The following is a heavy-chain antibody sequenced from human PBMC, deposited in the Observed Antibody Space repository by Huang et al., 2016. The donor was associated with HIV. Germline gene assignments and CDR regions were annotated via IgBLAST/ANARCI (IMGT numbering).Heavy chain of an antibody. CDR3: DDGYGTCWPNWNFDL. Sequence: QMTLKESGPTLVKPTQTLTLTCTFSGFSLSTSGVGVGWIRQLPGKAMEWLALIYWDDDKRYSTTLRSRRTIAKDTCKNQVVLTVTNMDPMDTATYYSDDGYGTCWPNWNFDLWGRGTLVTVSS. CDR1: GFSLSTSGVG. D-gene: IGHD2-15*01. V-gene: IGHV2-5*02. CDR2: IYWDDDK. J-gene: IGHJ2*01.